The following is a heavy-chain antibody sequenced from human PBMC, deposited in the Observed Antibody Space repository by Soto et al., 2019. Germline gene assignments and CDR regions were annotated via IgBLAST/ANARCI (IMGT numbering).Heavy chain of an antibody. CDR3: ARGAIAWLGESPSYGMDV. V-gene: IGHV4-34*01. Sequence: SETLSLTCAVYGGSFSGYYWSWIRQPPGKGLEWIGEINHSGSTNYNPSLKSRVTISVDTSKNQFSLKLSSVTAADTAVYYCARGAIAWLGESPSYGMDVWGQGTTVTVSS. D-gene: IGHD3-10*01. CDR1: GGSFSGYY. CDR2: INHSGST. J-gene: IGHJ6*02.